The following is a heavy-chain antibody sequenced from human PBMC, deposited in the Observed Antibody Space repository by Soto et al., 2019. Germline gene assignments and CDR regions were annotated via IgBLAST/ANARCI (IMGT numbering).Heavy chain of an antibody. D-gene: IGHD5-12*01. V-gene: IGHV1-18*01. CDR1: GYTFTSYG. Sequence: QVKLVQSGAEVKKPGASVKVSCKASGYTFTSYGISWVRQAPGQGLEWMGWISAYNGNTNYAQKLQGRVTLTTDTSTSTAYMELRSLRSDDTAVYYCARGVESIYSGYVPPETSHCHFDPWGQGTLVTVSS. CDR3: ARGVESIYSGYVPPETSHCHFDP. CDR2: ISAYNGNT. J-gene: IGHJ5*02.